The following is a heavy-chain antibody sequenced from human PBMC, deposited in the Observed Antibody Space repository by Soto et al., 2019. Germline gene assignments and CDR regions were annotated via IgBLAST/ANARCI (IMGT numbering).Heavy chain of an antibody. V-gene: IGHV1-18*01. J-gene: IGHJ4*02. CDR3: ARDLAAGLVDY. CDR1: GYTFTRYG. CDR2: ISAYNGNT. D-gene: IGHD6-19*01. Sequence: QVKLVQSGAEMKKPGASVKVSCKASGYTFTRYGISWVRQAPGQGLEWMGWISAYNGNTNYAQMLQVRVTMTTDTSTSTAYMELRSLTSDDTAVYYCARDLAAGLVDYWGQGSLVTVSS.